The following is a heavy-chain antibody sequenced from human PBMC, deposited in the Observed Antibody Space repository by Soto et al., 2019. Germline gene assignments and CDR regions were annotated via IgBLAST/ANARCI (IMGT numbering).Heavy chain of an antibody. J-gene: IGHJ3*01. CDR3: ARDQTKSLNDASDF. V-gene: IGHV1-18*01. CDR1: GYTFVNHG. CDR2: ISPSNGNT. Sequence: QVHLVQSGGEVKKPGASVKVSCKASGYTFVNHGISWVRQAPGQGLEWLGWISPSNGNTNYAQKFQGRVTMTTDTSTSTAYMELRSLRSDDTAVYYCARDQTKSLNDASDFWGQGTMVTVSS.